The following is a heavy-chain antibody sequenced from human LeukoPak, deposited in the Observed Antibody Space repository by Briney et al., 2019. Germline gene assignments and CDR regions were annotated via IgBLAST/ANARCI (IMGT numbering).Heavy chain of an antibody. J-gene: IGHJ4*02. D-gene: IGHD2-2*01. CDR2: IVPIFGTA. CDR1: GGTFSSYA. Sequence: ASVKVSCKASGGTFSSYAISWVRQAPGQGLEWMGRIVPIFGTANYAQKFQGRVTITTDESTSTAYMELSSLRSEDTAVYYCARGRYCSSTSCPVDYWGQGTLVTVSS. CDR3: ARGRYCSSTSCPVDY. V-gene: IGHV1-69*05.